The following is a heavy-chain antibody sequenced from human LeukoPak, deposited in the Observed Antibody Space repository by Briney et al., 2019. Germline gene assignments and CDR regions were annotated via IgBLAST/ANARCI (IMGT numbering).Heavy chain of an antibody. CDR2: IYSGGST. CDR3: ARHDWFAP. Sequence: GGSLRLSCAVSGFSVSSDYMSWVREAPGKGLEWVSTIYSGGSTYYADSVKGRFPISRDNSKNTLYLQMNSLRAEDTAVYYCARHDWFAPWGRGTLVTVSS. J-gene: IGHJ5*02. CDR1: GFSVSSDY. V-gene: IGHV3-53*01.